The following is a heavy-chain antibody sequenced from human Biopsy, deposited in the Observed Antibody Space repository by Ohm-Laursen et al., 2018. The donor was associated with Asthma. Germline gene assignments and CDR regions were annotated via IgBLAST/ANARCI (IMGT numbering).Heavy chain of an antibody. V-gene: IGHV3-30*05. CDR3: VRDGTDDAFDI. J-gene: IGHJ3*02. D-gene: IGHD1-1*01. Sequence: SLRLSCTASGFSFSNFGIHWVRQAPGKGLEWVGVISKDASTKDYADSVKGRFTMARDNSKNTLDLQMNSLREEDTAVYYCVRDGTDDAFDIWGQGTVVSVSS. CDR2: ISKDASTK. CDR1: GFSFSNFG.